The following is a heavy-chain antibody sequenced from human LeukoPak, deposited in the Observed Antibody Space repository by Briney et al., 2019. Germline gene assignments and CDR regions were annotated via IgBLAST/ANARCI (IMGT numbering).Heavy chain of an antibody. V-gene: IGHV3-48*01. D-gene: IGHD3-10*01. CDR1: GFTFNSYG. J-gene: IGHJ5*02. CDR3: ARTALSGNNNWFDP. Sequence: GGSLRLSCAASGFTFNSYGMHWVRQAPGKGLEWVSYISSSSSDIFYADSVKGRFTISRDNAKNSVYLQMNSLRAEDTAVYYCARTALSGNNNWFDPWGQGTLVTVSS. CDR2: ISSSSSDI.